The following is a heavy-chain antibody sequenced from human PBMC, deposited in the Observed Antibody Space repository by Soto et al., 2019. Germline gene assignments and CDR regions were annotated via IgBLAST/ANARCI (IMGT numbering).Heavy chain of an antibody. V-gene: IGHV3-21*01. J-gene: IGHJ4*02. Sequence: EVQLVESGGGLVKPGGSLRLSCAASGFTFSSYSMHWVRQAPGKGLEWVSSISSSSSYIYYADSVKGRFTISRDNAKNSLYLQMNSLRAEDTAVYYCARGVVGATADYWGQGTLVTVSS. CDR3: ARGVVGATADY. D-gene: IGHD1-26*01. CDR2: ISSSSSYI. CDR1: GFTFSSYS.